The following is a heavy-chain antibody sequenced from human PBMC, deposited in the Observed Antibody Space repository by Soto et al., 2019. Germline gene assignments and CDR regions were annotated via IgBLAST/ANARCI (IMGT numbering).Heavy chain of an antibody. V-gene: IGHV3-15*01. CDR3: TTVRITGTQYYFDY. CDR1: GFTFSNAW. D-gene: IGHD1-20*01. CDR2: IKSKTDGGTT. Sequence: GGSLRLSCAASGFTFSNAWMSWVRQAPGKGLEWVGRIKSKTDGGTTDYAAPVKGRFTISRDDSKNTLYLQMNSLKTEDTAVYYCTTVRITGTQYYFDYWGQGTLVTVSS. J-gene: IGHJ4*02.